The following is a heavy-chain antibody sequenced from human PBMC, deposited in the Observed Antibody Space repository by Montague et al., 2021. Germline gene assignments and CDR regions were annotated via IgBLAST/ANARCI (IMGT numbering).Heavy chain of an antibody. D-gene: IGHD6-13*01. CDR3: ARVFSSGYVGWFDL. Sequence: SETLSLTCTVSGASITSNIYYCGWLRQSPGKGLEWIGRIYYSGNSFYQPSLKRRITMAVDTYKNQFSLKLSSVTAADTAIYYCARVFSSGYVGWFDLWGQGTLVTVSS. V-gene: IGHV4-39*07. CDR2: IYYSGNS. CDR1: GASITSNIYY. J-gene: IGHJ5*02.